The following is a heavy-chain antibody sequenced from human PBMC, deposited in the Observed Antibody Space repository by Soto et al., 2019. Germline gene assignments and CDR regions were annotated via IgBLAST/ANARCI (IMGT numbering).Heavy chain of an antibody. CDR3: SRDTGVYSSGWRNWYFDL. V-gene: IGHV4-4*02. CDR2: IYHSGST. D-gene: IGHD6-19*01. J-gene: IGHJ2*01. Sequence: QVQLQESGPGLVKPSGTLSLTCAVSSGSISISNWWSWDRQPPGKGLERIGEIYHSGSTNYNPSLKSRVAISVDKSNNQFSLKPSSVTAADTAVYYGSRDTGVYSSGWRNWYFDLWGRGTLVTVSS. CDR1: SGSISISNW.